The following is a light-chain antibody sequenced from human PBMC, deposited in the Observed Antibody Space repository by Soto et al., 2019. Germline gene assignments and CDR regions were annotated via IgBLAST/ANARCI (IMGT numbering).Light chain of an antibody. CDR1: SFNIGSNS. J-gene: IGLJ2*01. CDR3: AAWDDSLNSPL. Sequence: QSVLTQPPSASGTPGQRVTISCSGSSFNIGSNSVNWYQHVPGTAPKLLIHSDNQRPSGVSVRFSASKSDTSASLAISGFQSEDEAAYYCAAWDDSLNSPLFGGGTKLTVL. CDR2: SDN. V-gene: IGLV1-44*01.